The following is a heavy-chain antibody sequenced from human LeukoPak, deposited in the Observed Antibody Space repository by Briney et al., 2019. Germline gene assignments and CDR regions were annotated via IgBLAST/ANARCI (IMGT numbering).Heavy chain of an antibody. J-gene: IGHJ6*03. CDR1: GGSISSYY. Sequence: SETLSLTCTVSGGSISSYYWSWIRQPPGKGLEWIGYIYTSGSTNYNPSLKSRVTISVDTSKNQFSLKLSSVTAADTAVYYCARAVEMVTSKDYYYYMDVWGKGTTVTVSS. D-gene: IGHD5-24*01. CDR3: ARAVEMVTSKDYYYYMDV. V-gene: IGHV4-4*09. CDR2: IYTSGST.